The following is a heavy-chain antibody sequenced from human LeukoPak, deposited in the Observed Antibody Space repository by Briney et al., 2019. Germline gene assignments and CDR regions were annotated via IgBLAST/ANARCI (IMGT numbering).Heavy chain of an antibody. CDR2: IYYSGST. J-gene: IGHJ4*02. V-gene: IGHV4-39*07. CDR1: GGSVSSSSYY. Sequence: PSETLSLTCTISGGSVSSSSYYWGWIRQPPGKGLEWIGSIYYSGSTYYNPSLKSRVTISVDTSKNQFSLKLSSVTAADTAVYYCARADLDYWGQGTLVTVSS. CDR3: ARADLDY.